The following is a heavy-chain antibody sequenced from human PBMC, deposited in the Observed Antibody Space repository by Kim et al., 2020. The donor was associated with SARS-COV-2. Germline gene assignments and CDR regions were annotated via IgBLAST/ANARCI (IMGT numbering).Heavy chain of an antibody. CDR3: ARFGPKNDYTYYYYYYGMDV. CDR2: IKQDGSEK. D-gene: IGHD4-4*01. Sequence: GGSLRLSCAASGFTFSSYWMSWVRQAPGKGLEWVANIKQDGSEKYYVDSVKGRFTISRDNAKNSLYLQMNSLRAEDTAVYYCARFGPKNDYTYYYYYYGMDVWGQGTTVTVSS. V-gene: IGHV3-7*01. CDR1: GFTFSSYW. J-gene: IGHJ6*02.